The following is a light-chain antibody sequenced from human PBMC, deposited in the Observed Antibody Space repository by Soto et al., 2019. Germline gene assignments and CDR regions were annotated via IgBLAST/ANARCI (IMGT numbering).Light chain of an antibody. Sequence: QLVLTQPPSASASLGASVTLTCTLSSGYSNYKVDWYQQRPGKGPRFVMRVGTGRIVGSKGDGIPDRFSVLGSGLNRYLTIKNIQEEDESDYHCGADHGSGSNFVVVFGGGTQLTVL. CDR2: VGTGRIVG. CDR3: GADHGSGSNFVVV. V-gene: IGLV9-49*01. CDR1: SGYSNYK. J-gene: IGLJ2*01.